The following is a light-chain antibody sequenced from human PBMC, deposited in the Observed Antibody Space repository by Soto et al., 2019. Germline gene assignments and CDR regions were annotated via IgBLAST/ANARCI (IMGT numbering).Light chain of an antibody. CDR3: QQYGSSQYT. J-gene: IGKJ2*01. CDR1: QSVNNNY. Sequence: EIVLTQSPGTLSLSPGERATLSCRASQSVNNNYLAWYQQKPGQAPRLLIYGASSRATGIPDRFSGSGSGTDFTLTIRILEPDDFAVYYCQQYGSSQYTFGQGSKLAIK. V-gene: IGKV3-20*01. CDR2: GAS.